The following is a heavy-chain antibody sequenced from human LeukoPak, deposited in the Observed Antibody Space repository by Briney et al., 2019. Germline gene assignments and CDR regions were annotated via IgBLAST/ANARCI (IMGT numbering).Heavy chain of an antibody. Sequence: GGSLRLSCAASGFTFSNYAMYWVRQAPGKGPEWVAVISYDGSNKYYADSVKGRFTISRDNSKNTLYLQMSSLRAEDTAVYCCATHFYDSSGYYSPDYWGQGTLVTVSS. D-gene: IGHD3-22*01. CDR1: GFTFSNYA. CDR2: ISYDGSNK. V-gene: IGHV3-30-3*01. J-gene: IGHJ4*02. CDR3: ATHFYDSSGYYSPDY.